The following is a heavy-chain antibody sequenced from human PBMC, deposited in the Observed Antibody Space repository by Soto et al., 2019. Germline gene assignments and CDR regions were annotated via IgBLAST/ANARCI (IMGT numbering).Heavy chain of an antibody. V-gene: IGHV3-74*01. Sequence: EVQLVESGGGLVQPGGSLRLSCAASGFTFNTYWMQWVRQAPGKGLVWVSRIKSDGSYTNYADSVKGRFTISRDNAKNRLFLQMNSLGAEDTAVYYCATGASGYFTYWGQGTLVTVSS. CDR3: ATGASGYFTY. CDR2: IKSDGSYT. CDR1: GFTFNTYW. D-gene: IGHD3-22*01. J-gene: IGHJ4*02.